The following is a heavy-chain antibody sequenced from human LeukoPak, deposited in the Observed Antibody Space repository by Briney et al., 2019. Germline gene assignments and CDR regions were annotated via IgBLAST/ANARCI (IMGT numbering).Heavy chain of an antibody. CDR3: ARAKMTTAGRVFDY. CDR2: ISSSGGTI. D-gene: IGHD1-1*01. CDR1: GFTFSSYE. V-gene: IGHV3-48*03. J-gene: IGHJ4*02. Sequence: GGSLRLSCAASGFTFSSYETNWVRQAPGKGLEWVSYISSSGGTIYYADSVKGRFTISRDNAKNSLYLQMNSLRAEDTAVYYCARAKMTTAGRVFDYWGQGTLVTVSS.